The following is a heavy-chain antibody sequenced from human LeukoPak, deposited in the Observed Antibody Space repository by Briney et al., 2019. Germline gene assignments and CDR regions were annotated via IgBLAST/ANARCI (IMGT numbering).Heavy chain of an antibody. CDR1: GYTFTSYY. V-gene: IGHV1-46*01. J-gene: IGHJ1*01. CDR2: INPSGGST. Sequence: GASVKVSCKASGYTFTSYYMHWVRQAPGQGLEWMGIINPSGGSTSYAQKFQGRVTMTRDMSTSTVYMELSSLRSEDTAVYYCARASLPYYYDSSTTPLAEYFQHWGQGTLVTVSS. CDR3: ARASLPYYYDSSTTPLAEYFQH. D-gene: IGHD3-22*01.